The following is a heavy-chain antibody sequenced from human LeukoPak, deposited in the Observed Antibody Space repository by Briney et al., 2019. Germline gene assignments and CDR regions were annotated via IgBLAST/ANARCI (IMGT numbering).Heavy chain of an antibody. J-gene: IGHJ4*02. Sequence: GGSLRLSCAASGFTFDDYGMSWVRQAPGKGLEWVSNINWNGASTGYADSVKGRVTIFRDNTKNSLYLQMKSLRAEDTALYHCARVMIYCSGGNCVNYFDFWGPGTLLAVSS. CDR2: INWNGAST. CDR1: GFTFDDYG. CDR3: ARVMIYCSGGNCVNYFDF. V-gene: IGHV3-20*01. D-gene: IGHD2-15*01.